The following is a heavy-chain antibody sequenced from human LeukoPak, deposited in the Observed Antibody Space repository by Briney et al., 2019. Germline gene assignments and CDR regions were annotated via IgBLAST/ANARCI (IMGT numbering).Heavy chain of an antibody. CDR2: TRNKADSYTT. V-gene: IGHV3-72*01. J-gene: IGHJ4*02. CDR1: GFIFSDHY. CDR3: TRRDSSGYYSFDY. D-gene: IGHD3-22*01. Sequence: GGSLRLSCAASGFIFSDHYMDWVRQAPGKGLEWVGRTRNKADSYTTEYAASVKGRFTISRDDSKNSLYLQMNSLKTEDTAVYYRTRRDSSGYYSFDYWGQGTLVTVSS.